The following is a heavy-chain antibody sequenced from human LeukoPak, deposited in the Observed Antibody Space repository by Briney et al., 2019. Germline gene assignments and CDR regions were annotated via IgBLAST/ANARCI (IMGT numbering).Heavy chain of an antibody. CDR1: GGSITSYY. CDR2: IYTSGST. V-gene: IGHV4-4*07. J-gene: IGHJ5*02. D-gene: IGHD3-10*01. Sequence: PSETLSLTCTAPGGSITSYYWNWIRQPPGQGLEWNGRIYTSGSTYYNPSLKSRVTISVDRSKNQFSLKLSSVTAADTAVYYCARGSRGGFDPWGQGTLVTVSS. CDR3: ARGSRGGFDP.